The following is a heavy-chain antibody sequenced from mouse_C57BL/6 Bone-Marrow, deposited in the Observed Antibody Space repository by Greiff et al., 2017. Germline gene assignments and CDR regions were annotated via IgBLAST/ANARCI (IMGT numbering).Heavy chain of an antibody. D-gene: IGHD2-4*01. CDR2: IYPRSGNT. CDR3: ARGNYDDGTGDV. J-gene: IGHJ1*03. CDR1: GYTFTSYG. Sequence: QVQLQQSGAELARPGASVKLSCKASGYTFTSYGISWVKQRTGQGLEWIGEIYPRSGNTYYNEKFKGKATLTADKSSSTAYMELRSLTSEDSAVYFCARGNYDDGTGDVWGTGTTVTVSS. V-gene: IGHV1-81*01.